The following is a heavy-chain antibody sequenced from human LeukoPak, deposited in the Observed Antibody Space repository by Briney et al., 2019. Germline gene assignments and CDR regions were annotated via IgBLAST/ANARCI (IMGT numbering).Heavy chain of an antibody. Sequence: GGSLRLSRAASGFTFRSYEMKWVRQAPGKGPEWVSHISSSGSTIYYADSVKGRFTISRDNAKNSLYLQMNSLRAEDSAVYYCARGGYSNDPFDYWGQGTLVTVSS. D-gene: IGHD4-11*01. CDR3: ARGGYSNDPFDY. CDR1: GFTFRSYE. CDR2: ISSSGSTI. J-gene: IGHJ4*02. V-gene: IGHV3-48*03.